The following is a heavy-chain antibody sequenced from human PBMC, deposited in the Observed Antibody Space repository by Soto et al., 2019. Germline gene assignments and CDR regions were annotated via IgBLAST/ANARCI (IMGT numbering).Heavy chain of an antibody. J-gene: IGHJ4*02. Sequence: QAPGKGLEWVAVIKSDGNRQWYADSVEGRFTISRDNSRNTVDLQMNSLRAEDTAVYYCVKDEVFVGPKIFYFDYWGQGALVTVSS. V-gene: IGHV3-30*04. CDR3: VKDEVFVGPKIFYFDY. D-gene: IGHD3-3*01. CDR2: IKSDGNRQ.